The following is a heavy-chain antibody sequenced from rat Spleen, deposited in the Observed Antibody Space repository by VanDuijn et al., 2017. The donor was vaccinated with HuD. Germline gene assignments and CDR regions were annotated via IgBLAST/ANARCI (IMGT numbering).Heavy chain of an antibody. CDR1: GFTFTNYG. D-gene: IGHD1-12*02. CDR2: ISPSGGRT. Sequence: EVQLVESGGGLVQPGRSLKLSCSASGFTFTNYGMAWVRQAPTKGLEWVASISPSGGRTNYRDSVKGRFTISRDNSKSTLCLQMDSLRSEDTATYYCATDGYYDGTYYSVYVMDAWGQGASVTVSS. J-gene: IGHJ4*01. CDR3: ATDGYYDGTYYSVYVMDA. V-gene: IGHV5-19*01.